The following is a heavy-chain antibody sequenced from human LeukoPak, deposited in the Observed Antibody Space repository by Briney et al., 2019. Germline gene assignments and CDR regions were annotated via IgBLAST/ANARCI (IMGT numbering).Heavy chain of an antibody. V-gene: IGHV5-51*01. D-gene: IGHD3-10*01. Sequence: GESLKISCQGSGYSFTSYWIVWVRQMPGKRLEWVGIMYPGDSDTRYSPSFQGQVTTSADKSISTAYLQWTSLKASDTAMYYCARTNFYGSGSLDYWGQGTLVTVSS. CDR2: MYPGDSDT. J-gene: IGHJ4*02. CDR3: ARTNFYGSGSLDY. CDR1: GYSFTSYW.